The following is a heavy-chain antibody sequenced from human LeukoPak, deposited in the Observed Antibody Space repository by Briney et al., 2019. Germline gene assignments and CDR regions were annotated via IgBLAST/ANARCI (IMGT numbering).Heavy chain of an antibody. CDR1: GFTFSNSD. Sequence: PGGSLRLSCATSGFTFSNSDMNWVRQAPGKGLEWVSSITTTSSYIYYADSVRGRSTISRDNAKNSLYLLMDSLRVEDTAVYYCARSGCPGGSCYLRYSWLDLWGRGTLVTVSS. V-gene: IGHV3-21*01. D-gene: IGHD2-15*01. J-gene: IGHJ5*02. CDR3: ARSGCPGGSCYLRYSWLDL. CDR2: ITTTSSYI.